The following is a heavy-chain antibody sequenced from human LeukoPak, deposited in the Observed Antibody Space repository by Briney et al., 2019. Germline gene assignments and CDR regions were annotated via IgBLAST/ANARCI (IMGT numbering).Heavy chain of an antibody. CDR2: IRYDGSNK. J-gene: IGHJ4*02. CDR1: GFTFSSYW. CDR3: AKDEGGYCSSTSCYTDY. Sequence: PGGSLRLSCAASGFTFSSYWMSWVRQAPGKGLEWVAFIRYDGSNKYYADSVKGRFTISRDNSKNTLYLQMNSLRAEDTAVYYCAKDEGGYCSSTSCYTDYWGQGTLVTVSS. D-gene: IGHD2-2*02. V-gene: IGHV3-30*02.